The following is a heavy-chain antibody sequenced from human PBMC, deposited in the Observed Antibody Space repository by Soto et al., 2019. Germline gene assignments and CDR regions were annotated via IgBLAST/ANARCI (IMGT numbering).Heavy chain of an antibody. D-gene: IGHD5-12*01. CDR1: GFTFSSYG. Sequence: QVQLVESGGGVVQPGRSLRLSCAASGFTFSSYGMHWVRQAPGKGLEWVAVIWYDGSNKYYADSVKGRFTISRDNSKNTLYLQMNSLRAEDTAVYYCAREGEGYAIDDYWGQGTLVTVSS. J-gene: IGHJ4*02. CDR3: AREGEGYAIDDY. V-gene: IGHV3-33*01. CDR2: IWYDGSNK.